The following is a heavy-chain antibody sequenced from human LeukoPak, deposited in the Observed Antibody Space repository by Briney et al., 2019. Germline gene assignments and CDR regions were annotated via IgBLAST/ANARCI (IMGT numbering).Heavy chain of an antibody. CDR1: GFTFSSYA. D-gene: IGHD2-2*01. CDR3: ARDQVPTPRHIVVVPAAMSRGPDDAFDI. J-gene: IGHJ3*02. Sequence: GRSLRLSCAASGFTFSSYAMHWVRQAPGKGLEWVAVISYDGSNKYYADSVKGRFTISRDNSKNTLYLQMNSLRAEDTAVYYCARDQVPTPRHIVVVPAAMSRGPDDAFDIWGQGTMVTVSS. V-gene: IGHV3-30-3*01. CDR2: ISYDGSNK.